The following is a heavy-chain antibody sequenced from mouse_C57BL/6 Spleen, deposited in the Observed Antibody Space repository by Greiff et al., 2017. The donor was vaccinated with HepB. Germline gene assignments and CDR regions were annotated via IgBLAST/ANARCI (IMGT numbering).Heavy chain of an antibody. Sequence: EVKLVESGPELVKPGASVKIPCKASGYTFTDYNMDWVKQSHGKSLEWIGDINPNNGGTIYNQKFKGKATLTVDKSSSTAYMELRSLTSEDTAVYDCARRGYGSSYLDYWGQGTTLTVSS. CDR2: INPNNGGT. D-gene: IGHD1-1*01. J-gene: IGHJ2*01. CDR3: ARRGYGSSYLDY. CDR1: GYTFTDYN. V-gene: IGHV1-18*01.